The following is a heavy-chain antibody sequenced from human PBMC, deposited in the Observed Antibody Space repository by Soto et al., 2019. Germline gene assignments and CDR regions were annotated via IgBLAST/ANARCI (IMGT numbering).Heavy chain of an antibody. CDR3: ARGRDVVVVAATLSYAFDI. J-gene: IGHJ3*02. D-gene: IGHD2-15*01. CDR1: GGSFSGYY. V-gene: IGHV4-34*01. CDR2: INHSGST. Sequence: SETLSLTCAVYGGSFSGYYWSWIRQPPGKGLEWIGEINHSGSTNYNPSLKSRVTISVATSKNQFSLMLSSVTAAATAVYYCARGRDVVVVAATLSYAFDIWGQGTMVTVSS.